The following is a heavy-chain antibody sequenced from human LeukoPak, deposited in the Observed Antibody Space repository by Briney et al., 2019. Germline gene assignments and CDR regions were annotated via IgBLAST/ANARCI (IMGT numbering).Heavy chain of an antibody. CDR2: IYYSGSA. CDR1: GGPVNSGTYY. V-gene: IGHV4-39*07. Sequence: SEALSLTCTVSGGPVNSGTYYWSWIRQPPGKGLEWIGNIYYSGSAYYNPSLKSRVTMSVDTSKNQFSLKLSSVTAADTAVYYCARKPIVNSAWYYFDYWGQGTLVTVSS. D-gene: IGHD3-22*01. CDR3: ARKPIVNSAWYYFDY. J-gene: IGHJ4*02.